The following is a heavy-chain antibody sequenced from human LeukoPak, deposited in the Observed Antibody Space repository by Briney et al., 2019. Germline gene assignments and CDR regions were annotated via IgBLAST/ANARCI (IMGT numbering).Heavy chain of an antibody. J-gene: IGHJ4*02. V-gene: IGHV1-2*02. CDR1: GYTFTGYY. CDR3: ARERTPGSGYGVDY. CDR2: INSRTGGT. D-gene: IGHD6-25*01. Sequence: ASVKVSCKASGYTFTGYYIHWVRQAPGEGLEWMGWINSRTGGTNYAQKFQGRVTMTGDRSISTAYMELSRLRSDDTAVYYCARERTPGSGYGVDYWGQGTVVTVSS.